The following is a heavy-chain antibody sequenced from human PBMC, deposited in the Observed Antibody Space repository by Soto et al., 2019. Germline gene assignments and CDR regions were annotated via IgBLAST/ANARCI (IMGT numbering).Heavy chain of an antibody. Sequence: PSETLSLTCTVSGDSISGSHWNWFRQPAGKGVEWIGRISGITNYNPSRMYNPALVSRVTMSIDTSKNQVSLKLSSVTAADTAVYYCARDSGSYYNWFDPWGQGTLVTVSS. CDR3: ARDSGSYYNWFDP. CDR2: ISGIT. J-gene: IGHJ5*02. D-gene: IGHD1-26*01. CDR1: GDSISGSH. V-gene: IGHV4-4*07.